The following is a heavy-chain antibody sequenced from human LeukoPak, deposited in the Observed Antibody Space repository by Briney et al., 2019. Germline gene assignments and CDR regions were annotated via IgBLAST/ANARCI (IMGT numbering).Heavy chain of an antibody. CDR2: FNPNSGGT. D-gene: IGHD1-14*01. CDR3: ARGRPLLGNQPNYYFDY. V-gene: IGHV1-2*02. Sequence: ASVKVSCKASGYTFTGYYMHWVRQAPGQGLEWMGWFNPNSGGTNYAQKFQGRVTMTRDTSISTAYMELGRLRSDDTAVYYCARGRPLLGNQPNYYFDYWGQGTLVTVSS. J-gene: IGHJ4*02. CDR1: GYTFTGYY.